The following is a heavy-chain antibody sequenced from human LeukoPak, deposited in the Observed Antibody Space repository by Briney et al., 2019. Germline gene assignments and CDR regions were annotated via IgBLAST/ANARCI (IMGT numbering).Heavy chain of an antibody. D-gene: IGHD1-26*01. Sequence: GGSLRLSCAATGFTFKDYGMHWVRHPPGKGLEWGSSINWNGGGTDYADSVKGRFTISRDNAKNSLYLQLSSLRPEDTALYYCAKHMRATNTYSFFGLDVWGQGTTVTVSS. CDR2: INWNGGGT. CDR1: GFTFKDYG. V-gene: IGHV3-9*01. J-gene: IGHJ6*02. CDR3: AKHMRATNTYSFFGLDV.